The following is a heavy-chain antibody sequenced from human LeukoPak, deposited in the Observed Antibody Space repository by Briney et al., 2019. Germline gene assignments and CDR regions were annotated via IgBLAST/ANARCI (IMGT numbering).Heavy chain of an antibody. Sequence: GGPLRLSCAASGFPFSNHLMHELPQAPGKGLVWVSRINSDGSSTPSAASVTGRFTISRDNAKNTLYPQMNSLRAEDRAVYYCAKGGATVIDYWGQGTLVTVSS. D-gene: IGHD4-17*01. V-gene: IGHV3-74*01. J-gene: IGHJ4*02. CDR3: AKGGATVIDY. CDR1: GFPFSNHL. CDR2: INSDGSST.